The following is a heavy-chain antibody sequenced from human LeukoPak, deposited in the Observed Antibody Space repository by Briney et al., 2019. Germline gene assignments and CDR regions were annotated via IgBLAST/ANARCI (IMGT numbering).Heavy chain of an antibody. CDR2: IYAGGTT. V-gene: IGHV3-53*01. CDR3: AREWKFDI. CDR1: GFTVSGNY. J-gene: IGHJ3*02. Sequence: GGSLRLSCAASGFTVSGNYMSWVRQAPGKGLEWVSVIYAGGTTYYADSVKGRFTISRDNSRNTLYLQMSSLRAEDTAVYYCAREWKFDIWGQGTMVTVSS. D-gene: IGHD1-1*01.